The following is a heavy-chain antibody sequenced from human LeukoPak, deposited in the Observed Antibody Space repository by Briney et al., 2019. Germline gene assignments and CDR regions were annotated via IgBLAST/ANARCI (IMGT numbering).Heavy chain of an antibody. CDR1: GGSISSYY. CDR2: IYYSGST. D-gene: IGHD2-2*01. CDR3: ARGMLRSSASCYSS. Sequence: SETLSLTCTVSGGSISSYYWSWIRQPPGKGLEWIGYIYYSGSTNYNPSLKSRVTISVDTSKNQFSLKLSSVTAADTAVYYCARGMLRSSASCYSSWGQGTLVIVSS. V-gene: IGHV4-59*01. J-gene: IGHJ4*02.